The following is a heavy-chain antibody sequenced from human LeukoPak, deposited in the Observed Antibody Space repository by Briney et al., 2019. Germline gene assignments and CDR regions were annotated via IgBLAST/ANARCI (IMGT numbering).Heavy chain of an antibody. CDR2: ISAYNGNT. CDR1: GYTFTSYG. Sequence: ASVKVSCKASGYTFTSYGISWVRQAPGQGIEWMGWISAYNGNTNYAQKLQGRVTMTTDTSTSTAYMELRSLRSDDTAVYYCARGSDWNFAAYGMDVWGQGTTVTVSS. CDR3: ARGSDWNFAAYGMDV. D-gene: IGHD1-7*01. V-gene: IGHV1-18*01. J-gene: IGHJ6*02.